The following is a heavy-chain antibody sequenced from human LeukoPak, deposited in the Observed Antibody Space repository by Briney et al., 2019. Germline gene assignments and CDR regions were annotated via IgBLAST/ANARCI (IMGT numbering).Heavy chain of an antibody. CDR1: GGTFSSYA. V-gene: IGHV1-69*05. J-gene: IGHJ4*02. D-gene: IGHD3-9*01. Sequence: SVKVSCKASGGTFSSYAISWVRQAPGQGLEWMGGIIPIFGTANYAQKFQGRVTITTDESTSTAYMELSSLSSEDTAVYYCARVSTYHDSLTGYYEPFAYWGQGTVVAVSS. CDR2: IIPIFGTA. CDR3: ARVSTYHDSLTGYYEPFAY.